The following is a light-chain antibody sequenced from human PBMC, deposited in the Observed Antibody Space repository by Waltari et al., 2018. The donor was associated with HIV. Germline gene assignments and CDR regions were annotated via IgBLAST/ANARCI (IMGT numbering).Light chain of an antibody. J-gene: IGLJ1*01. CDR1: DFGGLNH. V-gene: IGLV2-14*01. CDR2: EVN. Sequence: QSALTQPASVSGSPGQSITLSCTGDFGGLNHVSWYQHYPGKAPKLMIYEVNNRPSGVSNRFSGSKSGNTASLTISGLQTEDEADYYCNSYTGAFGTGTKVTVL. CDR3: NSYTGA.